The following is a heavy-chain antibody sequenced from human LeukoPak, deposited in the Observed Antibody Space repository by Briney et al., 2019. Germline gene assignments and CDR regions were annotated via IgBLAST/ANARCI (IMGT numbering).Heavy chain of an antibody. V-gene: IGHV4-59*01. D-gene: IGHD6-19*01. CDR1: GGSISSYY. CDR3: ARRGAVAGTLDY. CDR2: IFYTGST. Sequence: SETLSLTCTVSGGSISSYYWSWIRQPPGKGLEWIGYIFYTGSTNYNPSLKSRVSISVDTSKNQFSLKLSSVTAADTAVYYCARRGAVAGTLDYWGQGTLVTVSS. J-gene: IGHJ4*02.